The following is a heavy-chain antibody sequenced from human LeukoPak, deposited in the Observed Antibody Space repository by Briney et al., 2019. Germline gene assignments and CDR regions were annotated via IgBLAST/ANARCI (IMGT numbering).Heavy chain of an antibody. J-gene: IGHJ4*02. CDR3: ARGLMTPNTYCDL. V-gene: IGHV3-48*02. Sequence: PGGSLRLSCAASGFSLSTYGMNGVRQAPAKGLESVSYISSSSSPIYYADSVKGRFTISRDNSENMLYLQMNSLRDEDTAVYYCARGLMTPNTYCDLWGQGTLVTVSS. CDR2: ISSSSSPI. D-gene: IGHD2-8*01. CDR1: GFSLSTYG.